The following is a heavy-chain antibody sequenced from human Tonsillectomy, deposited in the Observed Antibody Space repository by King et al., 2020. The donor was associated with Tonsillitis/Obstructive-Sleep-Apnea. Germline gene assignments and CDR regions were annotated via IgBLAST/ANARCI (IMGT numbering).Heavy chain of an antibody. D-gene: IGHD5-18*01. V-gene: IGHV3-30*18. CDR1: GFTFSSYG. CDR2: ISYDGGNK. CDR3: AKEVQLWLSGMDV. J-gene: IGHJ6*02. Sequence: VQLVESGGGVVQPGRSLRLSCAASGFTFSSYGMHWVRQAPGKGLEWVALISYDGGNKYYADSVKGRFTISRDNSKNTLYVQINSLRAEDTAVYYCAKEVQLWLSGMDVWGQGTTVTVSS.